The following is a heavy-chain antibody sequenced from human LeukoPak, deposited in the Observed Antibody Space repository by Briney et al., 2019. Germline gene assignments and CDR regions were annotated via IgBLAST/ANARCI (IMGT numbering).Heavy chain of an antibody. CDR2: INHSGST. CDR3: ARGSHTAMADPPSLYYFDY. CDR1: GGSISRGDYY. D-gene: IGHD5-18*01. J-gene: IGHJ4*02. V-gene: IGHV4-34*01. Sequence: SETLSLTCSVSGGSISRGDYYWTWIRQPPGKGLEWIGEINHSGSTNYNPSLKSRVTISVDTSKNQFSLKLSSVTAADTAVYYCARGSHTAMADPPSLYYFDYWGQGTLVTVSS.